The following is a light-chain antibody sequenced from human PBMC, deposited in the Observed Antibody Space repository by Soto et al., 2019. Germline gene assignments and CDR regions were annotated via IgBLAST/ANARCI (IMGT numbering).Light chain of an antibody. V-gene: IGKV3-20*01. CDR2: GTS. CDR3: QQYANSRT. J-gene: IGKJ5*01. CDR1: QSFNINY. Sequence: EIVLTQSPGTLSLSPGERATLSCRASQSFNINYFAWYQQKSGQAPRLLIYGTSNRASGIPDRCSGSGSGTDFTLSISGLEPEDFAVYFCQQYANSRTFGQGTRLEIK.